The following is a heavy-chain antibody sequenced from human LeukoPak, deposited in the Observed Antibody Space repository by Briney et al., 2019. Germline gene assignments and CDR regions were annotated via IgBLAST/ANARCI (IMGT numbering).Heavy chain of an antibody. J-gene: IGHJ4*02. Sequence: GGSLRLSCAASGFTFSSYAMSWVRQAPGKGLERVSAISGSGGSTYYADSVKGRFTISRDNSKNTLYLQMNSLRAEDTAVYYCAKEEKQWLVLRYYFDYWGQGTLVTVSS. CDR1: GFTFSSYA. CDR3: AKEEKQWLVLRYYFDY. D-gene: IGHD6-19*01. CDR2: ISGSGGST. V-gene: IGHV3-23*01.